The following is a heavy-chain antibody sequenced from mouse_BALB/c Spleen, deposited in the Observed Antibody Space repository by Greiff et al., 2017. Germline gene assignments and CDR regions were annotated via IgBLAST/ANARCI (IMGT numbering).Heavy chain of an antibody. D-gene: IGHD1-1*01. V-gene: IGHV5-9-4*01. CDR2: ISSGGSYT. CDR1: GFTFSSYA. CDR3: ARGYYGTFAY. J-gene: IGHJ3*01. Sequence: EVKLVESGGGLVKPGGSLKLSCAASGFTFSSYAMSWVRQSPEKRLEWVAEISSGGSYTYYPDTVTGRFTISRDNAKNTLYLEMSSLRSEDTAMYYCARGYYGTFAYWGQGTLVTVSA.